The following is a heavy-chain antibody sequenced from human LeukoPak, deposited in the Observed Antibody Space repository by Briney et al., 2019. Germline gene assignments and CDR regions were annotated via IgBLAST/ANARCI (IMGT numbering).Heavy chain of an antibody. CDR1: GGSISSGDYY. CDR2: IYYSGST. Sequence: SETLSLTCTVSGGSISSGDYYWSWIRQPPGKGLEWIGYIYYSGSTNYDPSLKSRVTISVDTSKNQFSLRLSSVTAEDTAVYYCARARYNWFDPWGHGTLVTVSS. V-gene: IGHV4-61*08. CDR3: ARARYNWFDP. J-gene: IGHJ5*02.